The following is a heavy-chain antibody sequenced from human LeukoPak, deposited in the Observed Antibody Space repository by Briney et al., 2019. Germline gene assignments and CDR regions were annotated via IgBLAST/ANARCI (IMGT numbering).Heavy chain of an antibody. Sequence: ASVKVSCKASGYTFTGYYMHWVRQAPGQGLEWMGWINPNSGGTNYAQKFQGRVTMTRDTSISTAYMELSRLRSDDTAVYYCANYDSSGYYSPGYFQHWGQGTLVTVSS. CDR1: GYTFTGYY. CDR2: INPNSGGT. J-gene: IGHJ1*01. CDR3: ANYDSSGYYSPGYFQH. D-gene: IGHD3-22*01. V-gene: IGHV1-2*02.